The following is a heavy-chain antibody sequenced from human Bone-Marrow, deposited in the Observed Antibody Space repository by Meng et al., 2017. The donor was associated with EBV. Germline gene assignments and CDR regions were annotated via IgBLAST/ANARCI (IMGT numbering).Heavy chain of an antibody. Sequence: VQLQGAGTGLVTASGPLSRTSGFSGGSISSSNWWSGVRQPPGKGLEWIGEIDHSGSTNYNPSLKSRVTISIDKSKNQFSLKLSSVTAADTAVYYCARDISGTIDYWGQGTLVTVSS. CDR3: ARDISGTIDY. V-gene: IGHV4-4*02. CDR2: IDHSGST. CDR1: GGSISSSNW. D-gene: IGHD3-10*01. J-gene: IGHJ4*02.